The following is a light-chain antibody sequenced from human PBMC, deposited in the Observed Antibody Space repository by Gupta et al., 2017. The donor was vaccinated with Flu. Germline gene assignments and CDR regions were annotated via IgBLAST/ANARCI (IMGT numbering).Light chain of an antibody. CDR2: EVS. V-gene: IGLV2-14*01. CDR1: SSDVGGYNY. Sequence: QSALTQPASVSGSPGPSITISCTGTSSDVGGYNYVSWYQQHPGKAHKLMIYEVSNRPSGVSNRFSGSKSGNTASLTIAGLQAEDEADYYCSSYTSSSTWVFGGGTKLTVL. J-gene: IGLJ3*02. CDR3: SSYTSSSTWV.